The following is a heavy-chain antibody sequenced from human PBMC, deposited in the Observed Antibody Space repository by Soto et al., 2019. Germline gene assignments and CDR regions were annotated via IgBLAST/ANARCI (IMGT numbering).Heavy chain of an antibody. V-gene: IGHV1-2*04. Sequence: QVQLVQSGAEVKKPGASVKVSCKASGYTFTGYYMHWVRQAPGQGLEWMGWINPNSGGTTYAQKFQGWVTMTRDTSISTAYMELSRLRSDDTAVYYCARGRVELPSPFDYWGQGTLVTVSS. CDR1: GYTFTGYY. D-gene: IGHD1-26*01. CDR2: INPNSGGT. J-gene: IGHJ4*02. CDR3: ARGRVELPSPFDY.